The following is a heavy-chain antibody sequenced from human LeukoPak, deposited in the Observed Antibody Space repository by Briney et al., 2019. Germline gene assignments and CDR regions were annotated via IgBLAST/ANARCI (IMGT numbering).Heavy chain of an antibody. J-gene: IGHJ4*02. CDR3: ARESEYCSGGSCYEFDY. CDR2: INHSGST. CDR1: GGSFSGYY. D-gene: IGHD2-15*01. V-gene: IGHV4-34*01. Sequence: SETLSLTCAVYGGSFSGYYWSWIRQPPGKGLEWIGEINHSGSTNYNPSLKSRVTISVGTSKNQFSLKLSSVTAADTAVYYCARESEYCSGGSCYEFDYWGQGTLVTVSS.